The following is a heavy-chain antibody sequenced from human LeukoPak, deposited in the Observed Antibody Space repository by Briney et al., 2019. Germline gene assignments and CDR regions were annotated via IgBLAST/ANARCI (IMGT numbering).Heavy chain of an antibody. CDR2: ISANGGRT. CDR1: GLTFSGYV. CDR3: AKGPERRGFCTGSGCYSDC. V-gene: IGHV3-23*01. J-gene: IGHJ4*02. Sequence: GGSLRLSCAASGLTFSGYVMSWARQAPGKGLEWVAAISANGGRTYYTESVKGHFTISRDNSKNTLYLQMNSLRADDTTVYYCAKGPERRGFCTGSGCYSDCWGQGTLVTVSS. D-gene: IGHD2-8*02.